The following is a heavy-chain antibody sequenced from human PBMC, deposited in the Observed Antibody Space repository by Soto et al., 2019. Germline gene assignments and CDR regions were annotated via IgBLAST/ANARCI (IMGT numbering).Heavy chain of an antibody. V-gene: IGHV2-5*02. D-gene: IGHD2-21*01. CDR3: AHSPVSLFGFYYGMDV. J-gene: IGHJ6*02. CDR1: GFSLSTSGVG. Sequence: QITLKESGPTLVKPTQTLTLTCTFSGFSLSTSGVGVGWIRQPPGKALEWLALIYWDDDKRYRQSLKSRLTITKDTSKNQVVLTMTNMDPVDTATYYCAHSPVSLFGFYYGMDVWGQGTTVTVSS. CDR2: IYWDDDK.